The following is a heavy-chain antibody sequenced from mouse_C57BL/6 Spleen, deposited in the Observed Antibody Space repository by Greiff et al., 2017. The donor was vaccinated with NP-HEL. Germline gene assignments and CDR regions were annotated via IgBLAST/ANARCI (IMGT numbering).Heavy chain of an antibody. CDR1: GYTFTSYW. Sequence: QVQLQQPGAELVKPGASVKLSCKASGYTFTSYWMHWVKQRPGQGLEWIGMIHPNSGSTNYNEKFKSKATLTVDTSSSTAYMQLSSLTSEDSAVYYCARYGNYDAMDYWGQGTSVTVSS. CDR3: ARYGNYDAMDY. V-gene: IGHV1-64*01. J-gene: IGHJ4*01. CDR2: IHPNSGST. D-gene: IGHD1-1*01.